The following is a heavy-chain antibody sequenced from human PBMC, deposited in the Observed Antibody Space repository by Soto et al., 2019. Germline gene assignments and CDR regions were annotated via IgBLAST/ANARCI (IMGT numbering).Heavy chain of an antibody. V-gene: IGHV4-31*03. J-gene: IGHJ3*02. D-gene: IGHD3-22*01. CDR1: GGSISSGGYY. Sequence: QVQLQESGPGLVKPSQTQSLTCTVSGGSISSGGYYWSWIRQHPGKGLEWIGYIYYSGSTYYNPSLKSRVTISVDTSKNQFSLKLSSVTAADTAVYYCARDRDSSGYDAFDIWGQGTMVTVSS. CDR3: ARDRDSSGYDAFDI. CDR2: IYYSGST.